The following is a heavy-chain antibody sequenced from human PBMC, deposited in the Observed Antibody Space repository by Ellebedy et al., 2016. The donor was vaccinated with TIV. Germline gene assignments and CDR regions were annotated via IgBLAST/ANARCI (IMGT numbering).Heavy chain of an antibody. V-gene: IGHV3-7*01. CDR3: ATDGSYGDYRSPTHAFEM. D-gene: IGHD4-17*01. Sequence: GGSLRLSCGASGFSFRSYWMTWVRQAPGKGLEWVANINQDGSQKYYVDSVRGRFTISRDNAKNSVFLQMKSLRAEDTALYYCATDGSYGDYRSPTHAFEMWGQGTMVTVSS. CDR2: INQDGSQK. CDR1: GFSFRSYW. J-gene: IGHJ3*02.